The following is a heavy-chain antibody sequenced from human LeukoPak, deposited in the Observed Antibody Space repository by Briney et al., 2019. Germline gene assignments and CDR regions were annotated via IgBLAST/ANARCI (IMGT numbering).Heavy chain of an antibody. Sequence: GGSLRLSCAASGFTFSSYSMNWVRQAPGKGLEWVSYISSSSSTIYYADSVKGRFTISRDNAKNPLYLQMNSLRDEDTAVYYCARDPNYYDSSGYSYYYGMDVWGQGTTVTVSS. CDR1: GFTFSSYS. CDR3: ARDPNYYDSSGYSYYYGMDV. J-gene: IGHJ6*02. V-gene: IGHV3-48*02. D-gene: IGHD3-22*01. CDR2: ISSSSSTI.